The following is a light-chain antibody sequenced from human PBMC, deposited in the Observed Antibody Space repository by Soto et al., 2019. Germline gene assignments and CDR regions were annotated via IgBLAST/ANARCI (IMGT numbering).Light chain of an antibody. CDR1: RSLSSSY. V-gene: IGKV3-20*01. CDR3: HQQGT. Sequence: EIVLTQSPGTLSFSPGERATLSCRASRSLSSSYVVWYQQKPGQAPRLLIYAASRRATGIPDRFSGSGSATEYTLTISRLEPEDFAVYYCHQQGTSGHGTKLAIK. CDR2: AAS. J-gene: IGKJ2*01.